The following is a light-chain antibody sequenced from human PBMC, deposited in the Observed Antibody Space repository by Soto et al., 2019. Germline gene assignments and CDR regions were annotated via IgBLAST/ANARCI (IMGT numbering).Light chain of an antibody. V-gene: IGKV3D-20*01. CDR2: DAS. Sequence: EIVLTQSPATLSLSPGERATLSCGASQSVSSSYLAWYQQKPGLAPRLLLYDASSRATGIPDRFSGSGSGTDFTLTISILEPEDFAVYYCQQYGSSPITFGQGTRLEIK. CDR1: QSVSSSY. J-gene: IGKJ5*01. CDR3: QQYGSSPIT.